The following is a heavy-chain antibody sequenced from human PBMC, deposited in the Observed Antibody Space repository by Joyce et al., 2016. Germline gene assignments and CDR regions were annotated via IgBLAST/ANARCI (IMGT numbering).Heavy chain of an antibody. CDR3: VRDPFDY. CDR1: GFTFSAYW. V-gene: IGHV3-7*04. Sequence: EVHLVESGGGLVQPGGSLRLSCAASGFTFSAYWMTWVRQAPGKGLGGVANIKEGGTEKFYVDSGKGRFTISRDNAENSVYLQMNSLRAEDTAVYYCVRDPFDYWGQGAVVTVSS. J-gene: IGHJ4*02. CDR2: IKEGGTEK.